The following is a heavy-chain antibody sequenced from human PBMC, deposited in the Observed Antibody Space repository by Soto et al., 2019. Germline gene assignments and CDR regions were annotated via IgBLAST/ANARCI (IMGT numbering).Heavy chain of an antibody. CDR3: ARAYGGFDNGLDV. J-gene: IGHJ6*02. CDR1: GDSIRSYY. Sequence: SETLSLTCTVSGDSIRSYYWAWIRQPPGKGLELIGYIYYSGSTRYNPSLKSRVTISVDMSKNQFSLKLSSVIAADTAVYYCARAYGGFDNGLDVWGQGTAVTVSS. D-gene: IGHD5-12*01. CDR2: IYYSGST. V-gene: IGHV4-59*01.